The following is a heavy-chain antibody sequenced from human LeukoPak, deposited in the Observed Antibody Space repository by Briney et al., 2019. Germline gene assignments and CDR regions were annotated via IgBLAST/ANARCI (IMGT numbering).Heavy chain of an antibody. J-gene: IGHJ4*02. V-gene: IGHV3-23*01. CDR2: ISGSGGST. Sequence: PGGSLRLSCAASGFTFSGYAMSWVRQAPGKGLEWVSAISGSGGSTYYADSVKGRFTISRDNSKNTLYLQMNSLRAEDTAVYYCAKDRLLLWFGELFHYFDYWGQGTLVTVSS. CDR3: AKDRLLLWFGELFHYFDY. D-gene: IGHD3-10*01. CDR1: GFTFSGYA.